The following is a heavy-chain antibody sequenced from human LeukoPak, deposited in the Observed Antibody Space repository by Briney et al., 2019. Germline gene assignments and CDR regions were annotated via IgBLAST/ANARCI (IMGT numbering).Heavy chain of an antibody. CDR1: GFTFSSYS. D-gene: IGHD2-2*01. J-gene: IGHJ3*02. V-gene: IGHV3-21*01. CDR3: ARDPSQLPPLDAFDI. CDR2: ISSSSSYI. Sequence: PGGSLRLSCAASGFTFSSYSMNWVRQAPGKGLEWVSSISSSSSYIYYADSVKGRFTISRDNAKNSLYLQMNSLRAEDTAVYYCARDPSQLPPLDAFDIWGQGTMVTVSS.